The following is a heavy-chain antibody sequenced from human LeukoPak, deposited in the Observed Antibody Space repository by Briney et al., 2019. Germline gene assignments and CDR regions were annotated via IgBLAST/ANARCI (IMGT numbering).Heavy chain of an antibody. J-gene: IGHJ4*02. CDR2: IIPILGIA. Sequence: ASVKVSCKASGGTFSSYAISWVRQAPGQGLEWMGRIIPILGIANYAQKFQGRVTITADKSTSTASMELSSLRSEDTAVYYCASPAGGGVATMDNNFDYWGQGTLVTVSS. CDR3: ASPAGGGVATMDNNFDY. CDR1: GGTFSSYA. V-gene: IGHV1-69*04. D-gene: IGHD5-12*01.